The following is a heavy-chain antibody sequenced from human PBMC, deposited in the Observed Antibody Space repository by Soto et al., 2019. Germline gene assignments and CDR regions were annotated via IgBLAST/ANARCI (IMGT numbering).Heavy chain of an antibody. CDR1: GFIFSSYA. CDR3: EKGNDVTVIGAFDS. V-gene: IGHV3-23*01. Sequence: EVQLLESGGGLVQPGGSLRLSCAAPGFIFSSYAMSWVRQAPGKGLEWVSGISSSGGGTYYADSVKGQFTISRDNSKNTLYLQTNSLRAEDAAEYDCEKGNDVTVIGAFDSGGQGTLVTVSS. D-gene: IGHD1-1*01. J-gene: IGHJ4*02. CDR2: ISSSGGGT.